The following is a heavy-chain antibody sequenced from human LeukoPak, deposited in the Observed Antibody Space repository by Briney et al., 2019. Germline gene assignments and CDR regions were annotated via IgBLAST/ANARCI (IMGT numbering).Heavy chain of an antibody. V-gene: IGHV1-69*13. J-gene: IGHJ6*03. D-gene: IGHD5-12*01. CDR3: ARSRVEGGSYYYYYHYMDV. CDR2: IIPIFGAA. Sequence: SVKVSCKGSGGTFSSYAISWVRQAPGQGLEWMGGIIPIFGAANYTQKFQGRVTLTPDESTSTAYMELSSLKSEDTAVYYCARSRVEGGSYYYYYHYMDVWGQGTTVTVSS. CDR1: GGTFSSYA.